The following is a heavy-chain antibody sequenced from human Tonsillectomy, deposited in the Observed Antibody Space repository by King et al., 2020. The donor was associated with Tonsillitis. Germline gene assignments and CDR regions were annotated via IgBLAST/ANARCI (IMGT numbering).Heavy chain of an antibody. CDR3: ARVSWTPDY. J-gene: IGHJ4*02. D-gene: IGHD1-1*01. V-gene: IGHV3-7*01. CDR2: IKQDGTEK. CDR1: GFTFSSFW. Sequence: VQLVESGGGLVQPGGSLRLSCAASGFTFSSFWMSLVRQAPGKGLEWVCTIKQDGTEKYYLDSVNGQFTISRDNAKNSLYLQMNSLRAEDTAVYYCARVSWTPDYWGQGTLVTVSS.